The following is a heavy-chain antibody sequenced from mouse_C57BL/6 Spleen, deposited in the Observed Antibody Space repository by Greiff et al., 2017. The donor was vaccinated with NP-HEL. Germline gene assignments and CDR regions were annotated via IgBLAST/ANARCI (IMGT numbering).Heavy chain of an antibody. CDR2: IYPGDGDT. J-gene: IGHJ2*01. CDR3: ARGYGNYLFDY. CDR1: GYAFSSYW. D-gene: IGHD2-10*02. V-gene: IGHV1-80*01. Sequence: VQLVESGAELVKPGASVKISCKASGYAFSSYWMNWVKQRPGKGLEWIGQIYPGDGDTNYNGKFKGKATLTADKSSSTAYMQLSSLTSEDSAVYFCARGYGNYLFDYWGQGTTLTVSS.